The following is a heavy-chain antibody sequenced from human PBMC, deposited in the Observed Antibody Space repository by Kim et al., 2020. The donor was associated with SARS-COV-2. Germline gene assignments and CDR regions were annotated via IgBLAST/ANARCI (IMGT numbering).Heavy chain of an antibody. D-gene: IGHD2-8*02. J-gene: IGHJ3*02. CDR3: ACSRDTTGHVDAFDI. V-gene: IGHV3-11*01. Sequence: AAAVKGRFTISRDNAKNSLYRQMNSLRAEDPAVYYWACSRDTTGHVDAFDIWGQGTMVTVSS.